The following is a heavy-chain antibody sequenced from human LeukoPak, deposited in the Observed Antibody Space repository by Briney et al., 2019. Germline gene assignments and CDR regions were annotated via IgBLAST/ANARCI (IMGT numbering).Heavy chain of an antibody. CDR1: GFPFSSYA. Sequence: GGSLRLSCSASGFPFSSYAMRWVRQAPGKGLEYVSGISGNGGSTNYEDSVKGRFTISRDNSKNTLYLQMSSLRAEDTAVYYCVRGHSSSSNYFDYWGQGSLVTVSS. V-gene: IGHV3-64D*09. CDR3: VRGHSSSSNYFDY. CDR2: ISGNGGST. J-gene: IGHJ4*02. D-gene: IGHD6-6*01.